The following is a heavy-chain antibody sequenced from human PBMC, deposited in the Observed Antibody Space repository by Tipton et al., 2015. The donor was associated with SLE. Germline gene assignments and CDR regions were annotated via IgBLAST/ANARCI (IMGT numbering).Heavy chain of an antibody. D-gene: IGHD6-25*01. CDR3: ARRYAATAPFDY. V-gene: IGHV5-51*01. J-gene: IGHJ4*02. CDR2: IYPGDSDT. Sequence: QSGPEVKKPGESLKISCKGSGYSFTSYWIGWVRQMPGKGLEWMGIIYPGDSDTRYSPSFQGQVTISADKSIGPAYLQWISLKASDTAMYYCARRYAATAPFDYWGRGTLVTVSS. CDR1: GYSFTSYW.